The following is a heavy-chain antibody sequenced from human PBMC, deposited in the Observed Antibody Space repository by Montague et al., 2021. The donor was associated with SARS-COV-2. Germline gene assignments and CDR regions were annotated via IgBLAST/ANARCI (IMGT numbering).Heavy chain of an antibody. J-gene: IGHJ3*02. CDR3: ARARITMIVFVNAFDI. V-gene: IGHV4-31*03. CDR1: GGSISSGGYY. D-gene: IGHD3-22*01. Sequence: TLSLTCTVSGGSISSGGYYWSWIRQHPGKGLEWIGYIYYSGSTYYNPSLKSRVTISVDTSKNQFSLKLSSVTAADTAVYYCARARITMIVFVNAFDIWGQGTMVTVSS. CDR2: IYYSGST.